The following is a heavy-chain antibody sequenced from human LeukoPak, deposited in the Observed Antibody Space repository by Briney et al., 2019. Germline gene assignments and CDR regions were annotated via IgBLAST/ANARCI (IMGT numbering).Heavy chain of an antibody. V-gene: IGHV7-4-1*02. J-gene: IGHJ5*02. D-gene: IGHD6-13*01. CDR1: GYTFTSYA. CDR2: INTNTGNP. CDR3: ARTQQLVPLGWFDP. Sequence: ASVKVSCKASGYTFTSYAMNWVRQAPGQGLEWMGWINTNTGNPTYAQGFTGRFVFSLDTSVSTAYLQISSLKAEDTAVYYCARTQQLVPLGWFDPWGQGTLVTVSS.